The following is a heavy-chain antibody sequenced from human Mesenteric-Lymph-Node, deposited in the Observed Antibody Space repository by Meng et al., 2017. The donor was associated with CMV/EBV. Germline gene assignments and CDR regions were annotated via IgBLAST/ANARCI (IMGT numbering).Heavy chain of an antibody. Sequence: GESLKISCAASGFIFSNYGMHWVRQAPGKGLEWVAFIRNDGSNKYYADSVKGRFTISRDNSKNMLYLQMNSLRAEDTAVYYCAKDVYSSGIDYWGQGTLVTVSS. D-gene: IGHD6-19*01. V-gene: IGHV3-30*02. CDR2: IRNDGSNK. CDR3: AKDVYSSGIDY. CDR1: GFIFSNYG. J-gene: IGHJ4*02.